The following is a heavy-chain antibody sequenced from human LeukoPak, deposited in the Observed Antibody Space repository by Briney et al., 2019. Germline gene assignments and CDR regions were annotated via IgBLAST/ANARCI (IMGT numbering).Heavy chain of an antibody. Sequence: GSLRLSCAASGFSFSSYSMNWIRQPPGKGLEWIGEINHSGSTNYNPSLKSRVTISVDTSKNQFSLKLSSVTAADTAVYYCARVLPHYCSGGSCYLNFDYWGQGTLVTVSS. J-gene: IGHJ4*02. CDR2: INHSGST. CDR3: ARVLPHYCSGGSCYLNFDY. CDR1: GFSFSSYS. V-gene: IGHV4-34*01. D-gene: IGHD2-15*01.